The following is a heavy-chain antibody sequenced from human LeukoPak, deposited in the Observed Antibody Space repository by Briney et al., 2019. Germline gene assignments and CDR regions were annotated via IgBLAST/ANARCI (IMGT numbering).Heavy chain of an antibody. D-gene: IGHD6-19*01. Sequence: SETLSLTCAVYGGSFSPYYWSWIRQSPDKGLEWIGEINHSRSTNYNPSLKSRVTISVDTSKNQFSLNLSSVTAADTAVYYCARDSALAQAVMFDYWGKGTLVTVSS. V-gene: IGHV4-34*01. CDR3: ARDSALAQAVMFDY. J-gene: IGHJ4*02. CDR1: GGSFSPYY. CDR2: INHSRST.